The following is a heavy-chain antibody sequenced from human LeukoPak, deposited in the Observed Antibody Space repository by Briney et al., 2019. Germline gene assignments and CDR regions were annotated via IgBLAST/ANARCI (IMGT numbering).Heavy chain of an antibody. Sequence: SETLSLPCTVSGGSISSSSYYWGWIRQPPGEGLGWIGSIYYSGSTYYNPSLKSRVTISVDTSKNQFSLKLSSVTAADTAVYYCARSGYYPNYYYYYMDVWGKGTTVTVSS. CDR3: ARSGYYPNYYYYYMDV. D-gene: IGHD3-3*01. V-gene: IGHV4-39*01. J-gene: IGHJ6*03. CDR1: GGSISSSSYY. CDR2: IYYSGST.